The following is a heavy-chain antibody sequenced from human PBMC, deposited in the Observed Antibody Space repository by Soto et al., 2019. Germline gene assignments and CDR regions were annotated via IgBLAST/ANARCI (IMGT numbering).Heavy chain of an antibody. CDR1: GFTFSSYA. Sequence: EVQLLESGGGLVQPGGSLRLSCAASGFTFSSYAMSWVRQAPGKGLEWVSAISGSGGSTYYADSVKGRFTISRDNSKNTRYLKMNCLRAEDRAVYYCAKEVTYNSSNLFDPWGQGTLVTVSS. D-gene: IGHD2-21*02. V-gene: IGHV3-23*01. J-gene: IGHJ5*02. CDR3: AKEVTYNSSNLFDP. CDR2: ISGSGGST.